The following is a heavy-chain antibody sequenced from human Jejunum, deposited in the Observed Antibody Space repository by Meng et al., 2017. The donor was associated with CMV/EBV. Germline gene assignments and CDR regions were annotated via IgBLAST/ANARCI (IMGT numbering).Heavy chain of an antibody. CDR1: YNFSSYG. Sequence: YNFSSYGISWVRQAPGQGLEWMGWISTYKGNTNYAQKLQGRVTMTTDTSTSTVYMELRSLRSDDTAVYYCARDFYESSGYSDDCFDPWGQGTLVTVSS. CDR2: ISTYKGNT. CDR3: ARDFYESSGYSDDCFDP. J-gene: IGHJ5*02. D-gene: IGHD3-22*01. V-gene: IGHV1-18*01.